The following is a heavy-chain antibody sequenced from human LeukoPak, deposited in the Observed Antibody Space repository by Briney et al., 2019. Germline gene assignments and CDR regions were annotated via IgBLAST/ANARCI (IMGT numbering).Heavy chain of an antibody. D-gene: IGHD2-15*01. Sequence: SETLSLTCTVSGDSISSGGYSWTWIRQPPGKGLEWIGYIYYSGSSYYNPSLISRVTISLDTSKNQFSLRLSSVTTADTAVYYCAREVVAAIGSFDYWGQGTLVTVSS. CDR2: IYYSGSS. J-gene: IGHJ4*02. CDR3: AREVVAAIGSFDY. V-gene: IGHV4-30-4*07. CDR1: GDSISSGGYS.